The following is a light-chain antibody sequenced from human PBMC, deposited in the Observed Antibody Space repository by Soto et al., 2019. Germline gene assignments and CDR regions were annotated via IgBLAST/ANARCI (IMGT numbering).Light chain of an antibody. CDR1: SSDVGGYNY. V-gene: IGLV2-11*01. Sequence: QSALTQPRSVSGSPGQAVAISCTGSSSDVGGYNYVSWYQQYPGKAPKLIIYGVTERPSGVPDRFSGSKSGNTASLTISGLQADDEADYYCCSSAGSNTYVVFGGGTKQTVL. CDR2: GVT. J-gene: IGLJ2*01. CDR3: CSSAGSNTYVV.